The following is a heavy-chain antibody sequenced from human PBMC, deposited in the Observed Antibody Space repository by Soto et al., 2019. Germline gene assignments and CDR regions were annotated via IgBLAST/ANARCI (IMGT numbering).Heavy chain of an antibody. CDR1: GGSVSSGSYY. CDR3: ARAVRLILGD. D-gene: IGHD3-16*01. J-gene: IGHJ4*02. Sequence: QVQLQESGPGLVKPSETLSLTCTVSGGSVSSGSYYWYWIRQPPGKGLEWIAHIPYSGRSCYNSSLQRRVTISVDPSKTQYSLNLSSVTAADTAVYYCARAVRLILGDWGQGTRVTVSS. CDR2: IPYSGRS. V-gene: IGHV4-61*01.